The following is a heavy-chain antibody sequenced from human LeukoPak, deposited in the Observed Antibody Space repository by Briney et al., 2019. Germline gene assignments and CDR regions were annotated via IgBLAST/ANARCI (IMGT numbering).Heavy chain of an antibody. Sequence: SETLSLTCAVSGGSISSGGYYWSWIRQHPGKGLEWIGYIYYSGSTYYNPSLKSRVTISVDRSKNQFSLKLSSVTAADTAVYYCARYCSSTSCYFFDYWGQGTLVTVSS. J-gene: IGHJ4*02. CDR2: IYYSGST. D-gene: IGHD2-2*01. CDR3: ARYCSSTSCYFFDY. V-gene: IGHV4-31*11. CDR1: GGSISSGGYY.